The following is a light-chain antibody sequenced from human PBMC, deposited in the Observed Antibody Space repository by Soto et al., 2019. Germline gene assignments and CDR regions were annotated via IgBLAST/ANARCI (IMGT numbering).Light chain of an antibody. V-gene: IGKV3-20*01. CDR3: HQYGSSLT. J-gene: IGKJ3*01. Sequence: EMVLTQSPGTLSLSPGERATLSCRASPSVSSSYLAWYQQKPGQSPRLLIYGASNGATGIPDRFSGSGSGTDFSLTISLLEPEDFAVYYCHQYGSSLTFGPGTKVVIK. CDR1: PSVSSSY. CDR2: GAS.